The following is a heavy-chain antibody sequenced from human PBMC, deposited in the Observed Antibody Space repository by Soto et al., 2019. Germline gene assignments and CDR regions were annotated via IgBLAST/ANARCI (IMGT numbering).Heavy chain of an antibody. D-gene: IGHD3-10*01. CDR1: GYIFTSYY. V-gene: IGHV1-46*03. J-gene: IGHJ4*02. CDR3: SRVDPGETSPFDH. Sequence: QVELVQSGAEVKKPGASVKVSCKASGYIFTSYYLYWVRQAPGQGLEWMGWINPFDGSRMFAQSFQGRVTFTRDTSTSTVYMELSGLRSDDTAVYYCSRVDPGETSPFDHWGQGTLVTVSS. CDR2: INPFDGSR.